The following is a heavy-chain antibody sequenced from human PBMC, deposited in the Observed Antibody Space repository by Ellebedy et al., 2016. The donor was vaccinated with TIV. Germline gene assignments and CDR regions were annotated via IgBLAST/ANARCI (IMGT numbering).Heavy chain of an antibody. CDR3: ARDAWGGMDV. CDR1: GFTFSSYS. CDR2: ISSSSSYI. Sequence: GESLKISXAASGFTFSSYSMNWVRQAPGKGLEWVSSISSSSSYIYYADSVKGRFTISRDNAKNSLYLQMNSLRAEDTAVYYCARDAWGGMDVWGQGTTVTVSS. D-gene: IGHD3-16*01. V-gene: IGHV3-21*01. J-gene: IGHJ6*02.